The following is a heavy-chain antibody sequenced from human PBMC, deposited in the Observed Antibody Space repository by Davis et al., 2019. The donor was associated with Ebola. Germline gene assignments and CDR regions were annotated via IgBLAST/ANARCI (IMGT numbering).Heavy chain of an antibody. J-gene: IGHJ5*02. CDR2: IYYSGST. D-gene: IGHD3-3*01. CDR1: GGSISSYY. CDR3: ARVNYDFWSGYYSDNWFDP. Sequence: GSLRLSCTVSGGSISSYYWSWIRQPPGKGLEWIGYIYYSGSTNYNPSLKSRVTISVDTSKNQFSLKLSSVTAADTAVYYCARVNYDFWSGYYSDNWFDPWGQGTLVTVSS. V-gene: IGHV4-59*01.